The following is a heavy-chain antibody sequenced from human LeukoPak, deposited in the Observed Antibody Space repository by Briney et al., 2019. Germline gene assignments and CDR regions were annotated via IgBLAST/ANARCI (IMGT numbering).Heavy chain of an antibody. J-gene: IGHJ4*02. CDR1: GGSISSSSYY. D-gene: IGHD1-26*01. CDR3: VRLSGSNYSPVDY. Sequence: PSETLSLTCTVSGGSISSSSYYWGGIRQPPGKGPEWIGSIYYVGDTYHNPSLKSRVTISVDTSKNQFSLKLSSVTAAETAVYYCVRLSGSNYSPVDYWGQGTLVTVSS. CDR2: IYYVGDT. V-gene: IGHV4-39*01.